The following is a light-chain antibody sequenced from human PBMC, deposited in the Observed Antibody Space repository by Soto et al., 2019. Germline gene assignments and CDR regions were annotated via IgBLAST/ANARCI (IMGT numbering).Light chain of an antibody. CDR2: SNY. CDR1: SSNIESNT. J-gene: IGLJ2*01. Sequence: QSVLTQPPSASGTPGQRVTISCSGSSSNIESNTVTWYQQLPGTAPKLVIYSNYDRPSGVPDRFSGSTSGTSASLVIRGLQSEDEADYYCSSYTSSSTVVFGGGTKLTVL. CDR3: SSYTSSSTVV. V-gene: IGLV1-44*01.